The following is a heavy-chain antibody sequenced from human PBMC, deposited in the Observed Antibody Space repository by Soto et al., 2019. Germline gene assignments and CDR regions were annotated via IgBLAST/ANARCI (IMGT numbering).Heavy chain of an antibody. D-gene: IGHD6-13*01. CDR3: AIISLVPAKGCIFGMDE. CDR2: IYPGDSDT. V-gene: IGHV5-51*01. J-gene: IGHJ6*02. Sequence: GESLKISCKCSGYTFTDYWIAWVRQMPGKGLEWMGMIYPGDSDTRYSPSFQGQGTISADKSMTTAYLQWNSLEASDTGMYFCAIISLVPAKGCIFGMDEWAQGTTFT. CDR1: GYTFTDYW.